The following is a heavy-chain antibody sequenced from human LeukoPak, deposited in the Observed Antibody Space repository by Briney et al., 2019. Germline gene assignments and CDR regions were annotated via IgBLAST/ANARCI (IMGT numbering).Heavy chain of an antibody. D-gene: IGHD6-6*01. J-gene: IGHJ5*02. CDR2: ISTNNVYT. V-gene: IGHV1-18*01. CDR1: GYTFSSYG. CDR3: ARGGIAARPSWFDP. Sequence: ASVKVSCKASGYTFSSYGISWVRQAPGQGLEWMGWISTNNVYTNNAQKLQGRVTVTTDTSTSTAYVELRSLRSDDTAVYYCARGGIAARPSWFDPWGQGTLVTVSS.